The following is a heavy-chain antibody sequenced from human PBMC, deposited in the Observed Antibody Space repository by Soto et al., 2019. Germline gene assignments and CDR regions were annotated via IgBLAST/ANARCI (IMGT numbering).Heavy chain of an antibody. D-gene: IGHD4-17*01. Sequence: QVQVQESGPGLVKPSETLSLTCSVSGGSMSKFYWSWIRKTAGKGLEWMGRVYATGTSDYNPSLRSRIAMSVDISKKTFSLRLRSVTAADTGVYYWGRDGSKTLRDCFDPLGQGILVTVSS. CDR2: VYATGTS. CDR3: GRDGSKTLRDCFDP. CDR1: GGSMSKFY. J-gene: IGHJ5*02. V-gene: IGHV4-4*07.